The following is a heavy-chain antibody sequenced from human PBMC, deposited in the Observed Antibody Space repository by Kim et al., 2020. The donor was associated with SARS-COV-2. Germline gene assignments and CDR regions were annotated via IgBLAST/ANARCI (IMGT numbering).Heavy chain of an antibody. D-gene: IGHD3-9*01. V-gene: IGHV3-74*01. CDR2: INSDGSST. Sequence: GGSLRLSCAASGFTFSSYWMHWVRQAPGKGLVWVSRINSDGSSTSYADSVKGRFTISRDNAKNTLYLQMNSLRAEDTAVYYCARSHRVRDFDWSISYYGMDVRGQGATVTVSS. CDR1: GFTFSSYW. J-gene: IGHJ6*02. CDR3: ARSHRVRDFDWSISYYGMDV.